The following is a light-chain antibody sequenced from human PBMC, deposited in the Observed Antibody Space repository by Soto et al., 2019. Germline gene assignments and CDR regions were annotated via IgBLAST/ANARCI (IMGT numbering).Light chain of an antibody. Sequence: EIVMTQSPATLSVSPGEGATLSCRASQSVHSSLAWYQQKPGQPPRLLIYGASTMATGIPARFSGSGSGTEFTLTISSLQSEDFAIYYCQQYDNWPPLTFGGGTKVEIK. CDR3: QQYDNWPPLT. CDR2: GAS. V-gene: IGKV3-15*01. CDR1: QSVHSS. J-gene: IGKJ4*01.